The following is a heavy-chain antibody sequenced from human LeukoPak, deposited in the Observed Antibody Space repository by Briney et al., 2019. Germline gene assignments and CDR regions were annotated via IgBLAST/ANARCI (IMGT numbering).Heavy chain of an antibody. CDR2: IYYSGST. CDR1: GGSISSYY. V-gene: IGHV4-59*01. CDR3: ARDRHYYDSSGYLLYGMDV. D-gene: IGHD3-22*01. Sequence: SETLSLTCTVSGGSISSYYWSWIRQPPGKGLEWIGYIYYSGSTSYNPSLKSRVTISVDTSKNQFSLKLSSVTAADTAVYYCARDRHYYDSSGYLLYGMDVWGQGTTVTVSS. J-gene: IGHJ6*02.